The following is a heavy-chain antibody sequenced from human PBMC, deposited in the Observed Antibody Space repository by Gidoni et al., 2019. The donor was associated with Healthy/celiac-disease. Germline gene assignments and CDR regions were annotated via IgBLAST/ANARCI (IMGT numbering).Heavy chain of an antibody. D-gene: IGHD4-17*01. CDR3: AKDHDYGDFLGYYYYGMDV. V-gene: IGHV3-23*01. CDR2: ISGSGGST. Sequence: EVQLLGSGGGLVQPGGSLRLSCAASGFTFSSYAISWVRQAPGKGLEWVSAISGSGGSTYYADSVKGRFTISRDNSKNTLYLQMNSLRAEDTAVYYCAKDHDYGDFLGYYYYGMDVWGQGTTVTVSS. CDR1: GFTFSSYA. J-gene: IGHJ6*02.